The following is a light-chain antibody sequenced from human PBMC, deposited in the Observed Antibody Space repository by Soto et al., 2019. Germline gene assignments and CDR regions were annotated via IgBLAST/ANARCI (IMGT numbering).Light chain of an antibody. CDR2: EVS. CDR3: SSYAGSNIVVL. Sequence: QSALTQPPSASGSPGQSVTISCTGTSGDVGNYNYVSWYQQHPGNAPKLMIYEVSKRPSGVPDRFSGSKSGNTASLTVSGLQAEDEADYYCSSYAGSNIVVLFGGGTKLTVL. CDR1: SGDVGNYNY. V-gene: IGLV2-8*01. J-gene: IGLJ2*01.